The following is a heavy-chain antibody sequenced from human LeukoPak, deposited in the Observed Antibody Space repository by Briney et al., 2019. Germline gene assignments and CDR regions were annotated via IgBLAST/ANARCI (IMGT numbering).Heavy chain of an antibody. CDR1: GYTLTELS. CDR3: ATGMYDYDSGSYYKTTFFVY. Sequence: GASVKVSCKVSGYTLTELSMHWVRQTPGKGLEWMGGFDSEHGETIYAQKIQGRVTMTEDTSTDTAYMELSSLRSEDTAVYYCATGMYDYDSGSYYKTTFFVYWGQGTLVTVSS. V-gene: IGHV1-24*01. CDR2: FDSEHGET. J-gene: IGHJ4*02. D-gene: IGHD3-10*01.